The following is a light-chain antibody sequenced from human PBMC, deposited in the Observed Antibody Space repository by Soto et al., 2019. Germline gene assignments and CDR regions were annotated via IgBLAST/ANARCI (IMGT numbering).Light chain of an antibody. CDR2: AAS. CDR3: QNYNGVPPLT. J-gene: IGKJ4*01. V-gene: IGKV1-27*01. CDR1: QGISNY. Sequence: DIQMTQSPSSLSASVGDRVTITCRASQGISNYVAWYQQKPGTGPKLLIYAASTLQSGVPSRFSGSGSGTDFTLTISSLQPEDVATYYFQNYNGVPPLTFGGGTKVEIK.